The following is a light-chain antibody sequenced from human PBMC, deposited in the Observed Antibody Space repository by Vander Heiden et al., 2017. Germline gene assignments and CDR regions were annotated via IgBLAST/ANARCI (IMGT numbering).Light chain of an antibody. CDR3: QEYSIYPYI. Sequence: DIQMTQSPSTLSASVGDRVTITCRASQSISPWLAWYQQKPGKAPTLLISWTSTVESGVPSRFSGSGSGTEFTLTISSLQPDDFATYYCQEYSIYPYIFGQGTKLEIK. V-gene: IGKV1-5*03. CDR2: WTS. J-gene: IGKJ2*01. CDR1: QSISPW.